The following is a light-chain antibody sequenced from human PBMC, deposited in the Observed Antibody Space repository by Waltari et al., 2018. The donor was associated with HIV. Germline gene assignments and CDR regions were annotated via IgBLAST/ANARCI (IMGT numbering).Light chain of an antibody. CDR1: RSDIGDYNY. Sequence: QSVLTQPASLSGSPGQSIPISCSGFRSDIGDYNYVSWYQQYEDKVPKLIIYDVKYRPSGVSSRFSGSKSDSAAFLNISGLQTEDEAVYHCSSYTSGSTHVFGTGTVVTVL. CDR3: SSYTSGSTHV. CDR2: DVK. V-gene: IGLV2-14*03. J-gene: IGLJ1*01.